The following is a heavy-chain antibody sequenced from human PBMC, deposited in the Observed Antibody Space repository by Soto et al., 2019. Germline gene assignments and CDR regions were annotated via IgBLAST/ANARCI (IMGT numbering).Heavy chain of an antibody. D-gene: IGHD5-18*01. CDR2: ISSSSSYI. J-gene: IGHJ4*02. Sequence: EVQLVESGGGLVKPGGSLRLSCAASGFIFSSYTMNWVRQAPGKGVEWVSSISSSSSYIYYADSVKGRFTISRDNAKHSLYLQMNSLRDEDAVVYYCARGYSYRDYWGPGTPVTVSP. CDR1: GFIFSSYT. CDR3: ARGYSYRDY. V-gene: IGHV3-21*01.